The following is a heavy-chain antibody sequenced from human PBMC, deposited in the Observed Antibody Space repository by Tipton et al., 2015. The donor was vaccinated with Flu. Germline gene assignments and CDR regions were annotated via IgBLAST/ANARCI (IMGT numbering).Heavy chain of an antibody. D-gene: IGHD3-10*01. V-gene: IGHV4-4*07. J-gene: IGHJ4*02. Sequence: TLSLTCTVSGGSISSYYWSWIRQPPGKGLEWIGRIYTSGSTNYNPSLKSRVTMSVDTSKNQFSLKLSSVTAANTAVYYCARDASLYYYGSGSYYKLGYYFDYWGQGTLVTVSS. CDR3: ARDASLYYYGSGSYYKLGYYFDY. CDR2: IYTSGST. CDR1: GGSISSYY.